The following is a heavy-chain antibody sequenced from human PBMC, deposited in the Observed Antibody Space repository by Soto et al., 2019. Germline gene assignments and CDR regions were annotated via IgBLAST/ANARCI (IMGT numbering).Heavy chain of an antibody. D-gene: IGHD1-26*01. CDR1: GXTFGSYA. CDR2: IIPIFGTA. CDR3: ARFTLRLGRAFDI. V-gene: IGHV1-69*13. Sequence: GASVKVSCKASGXTFGSYAISWVRQAPGQGLEWMGGIIPIFGTANYAQKFQGRVTITADESTSTAYMELSSLRSEDTAVYYCARFTLRLGRAFDIWGQGTMVTVSS. J-gene: IGHJ3*02.